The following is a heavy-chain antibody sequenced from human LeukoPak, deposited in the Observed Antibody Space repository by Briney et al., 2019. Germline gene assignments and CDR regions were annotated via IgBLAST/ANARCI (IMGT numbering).Heavy chain of an antibody. CDR2: IYYSGST. V-gene: IGHV4-59*08. Sequence: SETLSLTCTVSGGSISSYYWSWIRQPPGKGLEWIGYIYYSGSTNYNPSLKSRVTISVDTSKNQLSLKLSSVTAADTAVYYCARSMVSYYYYGMDVWGQGTTVTVSS. CDR1: GGSISSYY. D-gene: IGHD3-10*01. CDR3: ARSMVSYYYYGMDV. J-gene: IGHJ6*02.